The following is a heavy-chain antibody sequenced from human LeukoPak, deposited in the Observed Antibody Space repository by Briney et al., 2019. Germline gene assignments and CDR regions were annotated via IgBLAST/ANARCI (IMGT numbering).Heavy chain of an antibody. CDR1: GGSISSYY. Sequence: SETLSLTCTVSGGSISSYYWSWIRQSPGKGLEWIGYNYYRGSTTYNPSLRRRVTISVDTSKNQVSLNLSSVTAADTAVYYCARDWALAFDYWGQGTLVAVSS. D-gene: IGHD3-16*01. J-gene: IGHJ4*02. CDR3: ARDWALAFDY. CDR2: NYYRGST. V-gene: IGHV4-59*12.